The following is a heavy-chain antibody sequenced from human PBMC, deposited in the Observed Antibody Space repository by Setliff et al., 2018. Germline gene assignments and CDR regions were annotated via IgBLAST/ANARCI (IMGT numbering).Heavy chain of an antibody. J-gene: IGHJ3*02. CDR2: ISAYNGNT. V-gene: IGHV1-18*01. CDR1: GYTFTSYG. D-gene: IGHD3-3*01. CDR3: ARGGRYDFWSGYTRGAFDI. Sequence: VASVKVSCKASGYTFTSYGISWVRQAPGQGLEWMGWISAYNGNTNYAQKLQGRVTMTTDTSTSTAYMELRSLRSDDTAVYYCARGGRYDFWSGYTRGAFDIWGQGTMVTVSS.